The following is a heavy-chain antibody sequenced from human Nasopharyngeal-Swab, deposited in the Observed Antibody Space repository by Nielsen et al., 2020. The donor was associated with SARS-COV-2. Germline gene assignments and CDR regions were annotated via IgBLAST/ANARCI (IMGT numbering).Heavy chain of an antibody. Sequence: VRPAPGQGLGWMGWISAYNGNTNYAKKLQGRVTVTTDTSTSTAYMELRSLRSDDTAVYYCARDSCDDTAMVKYYFDYWGKGTLVTVSS. CDR3: ARDSCDDTAMVKYYFDY. D-gene: IGHD5-18*01. CDR2: ISAYNGNT. J-gene: IGHJ4*02. V-gene: IGHV1-18*01.